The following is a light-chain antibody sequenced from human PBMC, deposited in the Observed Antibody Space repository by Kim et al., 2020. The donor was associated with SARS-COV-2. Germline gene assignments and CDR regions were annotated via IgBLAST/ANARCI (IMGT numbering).Light chain of an antibody. J-gene: IGLJ3*02. V-gene: IGLV3-1*01. CDR3: QAWDSSTVGPNWV. CDR2: QDS. CDR1: KLGDKY. Sequence: SYELTQPPSVSVSPGQTASITCSGDKLGDKYACWYQQKPGQSPVLVIYQDSKRPSGIPERFSGSNSGNTATLTISGTQAMDEADYYCQAWDSSTVGPNWV.